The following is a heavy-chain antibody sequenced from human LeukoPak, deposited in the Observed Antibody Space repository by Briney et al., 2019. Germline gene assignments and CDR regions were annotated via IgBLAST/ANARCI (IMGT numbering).Heavy chain of an antibody. CDR3: AKDVQWLANYYYYGMDV. J-gene: IGHJ6*02. CDR2: ISGSGGST. Sequence: PGGSLRLSCAASGFTFSSYAMSWVRQAPGKGLEWVSAISGSGGSTYYADSVKGRFTISRDNSKNTLYLQMNSLRAEDTALYYCAKDVQWLANYYYYGMDVWGQGTTVTVSS. D-gene: IGHD6-19*01. V-gene: IGHV3-23*01. CDR1: GFTFSSYA.